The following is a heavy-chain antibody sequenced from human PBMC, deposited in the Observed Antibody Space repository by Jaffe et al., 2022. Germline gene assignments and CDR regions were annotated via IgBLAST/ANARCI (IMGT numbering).Heavy chain of an antibody. Sequence: QVQLQESGPGLVKPSQTLSLTCTVSGGSISSGSYYWSWIRQPAGKGLEWIGRIYTSGSTNYNPSLKSRVTISVDTSKNQFSLKLSSVTAADTAVYYCARSPGIAAAGTGYYYYMDVWGKGTTVTVSS. CDR1: GGSISSGSYY. D-gene: IGHD6-13*01. V-gene: IGHV4-61*02. CDR2: IYTSGST. J-gene: IGHJ6*03. CDR3: ARSPGIAAAGTGYYYYMDV.